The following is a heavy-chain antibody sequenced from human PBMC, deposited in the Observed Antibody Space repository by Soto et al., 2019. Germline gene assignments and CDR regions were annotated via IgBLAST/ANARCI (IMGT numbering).Heavy chain of an antibody. CDR3: APQRWGDVSGGPPFAS. V-gene: IGHV1-2*04. D-gene: IGHD2-15*01. J-gene: IGHJ4*02. CDR2: INPNSGGT. CDR1: GYTFTDYY. Sequence: ASVKVSCKASGYTFTDYYMHWVRQAPGQGLAWMGWINPNSGGTNYAQKFQGWVTMTRDTSISTAYMELSRLTSDDTAVYYCAPQRWGDVSGGPPFASGGRGPPVTLP.